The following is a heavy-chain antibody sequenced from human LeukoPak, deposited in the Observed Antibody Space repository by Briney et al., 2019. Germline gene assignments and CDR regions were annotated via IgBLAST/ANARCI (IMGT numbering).Heavy chain of an antibody. D-gene: IGHD6-13*01. Sequence: SVKVSCKASGGTFSSYAISWVRQAPGQGLEWMGGIIPIFGTANYAQKFQGRVTITTDESTSSAYMELSSLRSGDTAVYYCARTMYSSSSPGLLIWGQGTLVTVSS. CDR2: IIPIFGTA. V-gene: IGHV1-69*05. CDR3: ARTMYSSSSPGLLI. CDR1: GGTFSSYA. J-gene: IGHJ4*02.